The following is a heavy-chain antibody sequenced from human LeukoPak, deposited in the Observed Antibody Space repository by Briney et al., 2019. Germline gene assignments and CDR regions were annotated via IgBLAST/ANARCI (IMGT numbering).Heavy chain of an antibody. CDR3: AKATGPGIIAAADYFDY. CDR2: IRYDGSNK. D-gene: IGHD6-13*01. J-gene: IGHJ4*02. CDR1: GFNVINTY. Sequence: GGSLRLSCAASGFNVINTYMSWVRQAPGKGLEWVAFIRYDGSNKYYADSVKGRFTISRDNSKNTLYLQMNSLRAEDTAVYYCAKATGPGIIAAADYFDYWGQGTLVTVSS. V-gene: IGHV3-30*02.